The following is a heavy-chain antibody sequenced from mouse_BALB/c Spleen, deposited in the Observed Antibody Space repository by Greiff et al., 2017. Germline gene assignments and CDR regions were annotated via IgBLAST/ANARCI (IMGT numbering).Heavy chain of an antibody. V-gene: IGHV5-4*02. D-gene: IGHD2-3*01. Sequence: EVQGVESGGGLVKPGGSLKLSCAASGFTFSDYYMYWVRQTPEKRLEWVATISDGGSYTYYPDSVKGRFTISRDNAKNNLYLQMSSLKSEDTAMYYCAREDDGYYGAYWGQGTLVTVSA. J-gene: IGHJ3*01. CDR3: AREDDGYYGAY. CDR2: ISDGGSYT. CDR1: GFTFSDYY.